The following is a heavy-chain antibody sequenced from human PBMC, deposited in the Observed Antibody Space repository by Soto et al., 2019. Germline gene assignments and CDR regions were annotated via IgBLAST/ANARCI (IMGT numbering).Heavy chain of an antibody. J-gene: IGHJ3*01. CDR3: ARENDPYGFDL. Sequence: QVQLVQSGATQEKPGASVKVSCEAFGYSFDSYAYSWVRQAPGQGLEWMGRIGSGDTNYAQKLQGRVTMTTDTSTNTAYMELRSLRSDDTALYYCARENDPYGFDLWGQETMVTVSS. CDR1: GYSFDSYA. V-gene: IGHV1-18*01. CDR2: IGSGDT.